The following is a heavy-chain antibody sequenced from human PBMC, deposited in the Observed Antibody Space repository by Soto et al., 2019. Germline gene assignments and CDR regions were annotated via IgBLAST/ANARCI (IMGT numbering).Heavy chain of an antibody. CDR2: IKNDGAMT. Sequence: PGESLKISCAASGFTFSGHWMHWVRQAPGKGLVWVSRIKNDGAMTNYADSVRGRFSISRDNAKNTPYLQMDSLRAEDTAVYYCVRQGLDANFDFWGQGTLVTVSS. J-gene: IGHJ4*02. V-gene: IGHV3-74*01. CDR1: GFTFSGHW. D-gene: IGHD4-17*01. CDR3: VRQGLDANFDF.